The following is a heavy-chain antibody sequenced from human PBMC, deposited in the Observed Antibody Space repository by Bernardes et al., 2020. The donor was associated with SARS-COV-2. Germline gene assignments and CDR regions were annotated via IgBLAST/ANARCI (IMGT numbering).Heavy chain of an antibody. CDR1: GFTFSSYT. V-gene: IGHV3-21*01. J-gene: IGHJ4*02. CDR3: ARPSARDNYDSSGYYEAPADY. Sequence: GGSLRLSCAASGFTFSSYTMNWVRQGPGKGLEWVSSISSSGGSKYYAGSVKGRFTISRDNAKNALYLQMNTLRAEDTAVYYCARPSARDNYDSSGYYEAPADYWGQGTLVTVSS. CDR2: ISSSGGSK. D-gene: IGHD3-22*01.